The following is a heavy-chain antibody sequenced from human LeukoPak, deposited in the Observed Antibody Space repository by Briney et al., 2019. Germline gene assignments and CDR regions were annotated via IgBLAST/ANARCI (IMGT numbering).Heavy chain of an antibody. Sequence: SETLSLTCTVSGGSMSSYYWSWIRQSPGKGLECIGYIYYSGSTNYNPSLKSRVTISVDTSKNQFSLKLSSVTAVDTAVYYCARGPVGGATYYDGDAFDIWGQGTMVTVSS. CDR3: ARGPVGGATYYDGDAFDI. CDR1: GGSMSSYY. V-gene: IGHV4-59*01. D-gene: IGHD1-26*01. J-gene: IGHJ3*02. CDR2: IYYSGST.